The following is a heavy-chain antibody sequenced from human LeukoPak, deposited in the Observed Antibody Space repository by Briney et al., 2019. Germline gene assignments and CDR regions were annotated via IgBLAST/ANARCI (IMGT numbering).Heavy chain of an antibody. Sequence: PGGSLRLSCAASGFSFRSFTMHWVRHAPGQGLEWVSGISDSDADTHYADSVKGRFTISRDNSKNTVYLQMSSLRVEDTALYYCAKDFVRGTLTGAFDVWGRGAMVTVST. CDR3: AKDFVRGTLTGAFDV. J-gene: IGHJ3*01. V-gene: IGHV3-23*01. CDR2: ISDSDADT. D-gene: IGHD3-10*01. CDR1: GFSFRSFT.